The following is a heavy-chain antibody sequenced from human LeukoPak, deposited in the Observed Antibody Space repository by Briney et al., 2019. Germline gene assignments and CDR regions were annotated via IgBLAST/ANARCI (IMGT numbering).Heavy chain of an antibody. D-gene: IGHD4-17*01. CDR2: IIPIFGTA. V-gene: IGHV1-69*01. J-gene: IGHJ4*02. CDR1: GGTFSSCA. Sequence: SVKVSCKASGGTFSSCAISWVRQAPGQGLEWMGGIIPIFGTANYAQKFQGRVTITADESTSTAYMELSSLRSEDTAVYYCARIVTHDYGDLDYWGQGTLVTVSS. CDR3: ARIVTHDYGDLDY.